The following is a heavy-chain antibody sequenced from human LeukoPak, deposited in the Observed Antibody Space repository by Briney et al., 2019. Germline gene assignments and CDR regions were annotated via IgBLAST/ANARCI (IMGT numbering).Heavy chain of an antibody. D-gene: IGHD3-22*01. J-gene: IGHJ4*02. CDR1: GYTFTSYG. CDR3: ARDSLLSYYYDSSGYSGLDY. V-gene: IGHV1-18*01. Sequence: GASVKVSCKASGYTFTSYGISWVRQAPGQGLEWMGWISAYNGNTNYAQKLQGRVTMTTDTSTSTAYMELRSLRSDDTAVYYCARDSLLSYYYDSSGYSGLDYWGQGTLVTVSS. CDR2: ISAYNGNT.